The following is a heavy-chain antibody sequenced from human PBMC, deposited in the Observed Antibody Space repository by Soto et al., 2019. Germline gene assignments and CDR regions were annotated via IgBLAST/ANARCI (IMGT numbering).Heavy chain of an antibody. D-gene: IGHD3-10*01. CDR3: GRLGPAMIRGPHRAFDI. CDR2: IYYTGTT. CDR1: GGSINNNY. Sequence: QVQLQESGPGLVKPSETLSLTCTVSGGSINNNYWNWIRQSPGKGLEWIGYIYYTGTTNYNPSLKSRVTLSVDTSRNQFSLNLSSVTAADTAVYYCGRLGPAMIRGPHRAFDIWGEGTVVTVSS. V-gene: IGHV4-59*08. J-gene: IGHJ3*02.